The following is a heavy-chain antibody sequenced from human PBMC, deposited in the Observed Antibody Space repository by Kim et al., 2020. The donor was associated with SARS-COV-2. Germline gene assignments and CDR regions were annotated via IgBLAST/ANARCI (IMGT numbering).Heavy chain of an antibody. Sequence: SETLSLTCTVSGGSISSYYWSWIRQPPGKGLEWIGYIYYSGSTNYNPSLKSRVTISVDTSKNQFSLKLSSVTAADTAVYYCARAVVRGVMTYYFDYWGQGTLVTVSS. V-gene: IGHV4-59*01. CDR3: ARAVVRGVMTYYFDY. CDR2: IYYSGST. D-gene: IGHD3-10*02. CDR1: GGSISSYY. J-gene: IGHJ4*02.